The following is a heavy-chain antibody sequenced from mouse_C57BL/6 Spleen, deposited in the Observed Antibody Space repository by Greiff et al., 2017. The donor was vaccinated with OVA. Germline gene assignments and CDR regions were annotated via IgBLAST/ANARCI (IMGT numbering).Heavy chain of an antibody. CDR1: GYTFTSYW. Sequence: VQLQQPGAELVKPGASVKMSCKASGYTFTSYWITWVKQRPGQGLEWIGDIYPGSGSTNYNEKFKSKATLTVDTSSSTAYMQLSSLTSEDSAVYYCARDYGSSPPWFAYWGQGTLVTVSA. CDR3: ARDYGSSPPWFAY. CDR2: IYPGSGST. J-gene: IGHJ3*01. D-gene: IGHD1-1*01. V-gene: IGHV1-55*01.